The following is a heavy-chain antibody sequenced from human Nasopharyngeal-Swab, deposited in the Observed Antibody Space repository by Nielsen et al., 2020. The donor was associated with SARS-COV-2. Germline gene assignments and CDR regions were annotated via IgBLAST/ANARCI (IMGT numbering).Heavy chain of an antibody. CDR2: ISSSSSYI. V-gene: IGHV3-21*01. CDR1: GFTFSSYS. J-gene: IGHJ4*02. Sequence: GESLKISCAASGFTFSSYSMNWVRQAPGKGLEWVSSISSSSSYIYYADSVKGRFTISRDNAKNSLYLQMNSLRAEDTAVYYCARVVGDIVLMVYAIPLGYFDYWGQGTLVTVSS. CDR3: ARVVGDIVLMVYAIPLGYFDY. D-gene: IGHD2-8*01.